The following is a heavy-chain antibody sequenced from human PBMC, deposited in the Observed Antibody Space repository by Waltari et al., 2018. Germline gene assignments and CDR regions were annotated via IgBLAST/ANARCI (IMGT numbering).Heavy chain of an antibody. J-gene: IGHJ4*02. V-gene: IGHV3-21*05. CDR1: EFTFSSFS. D-gene: IGHD2-2*01. CDR2: ISSRGGHK. Sequence: EVQLVESGGGLVKPGGSLRLSCVASEFTFSSFSMNWVRQAQGEGLGWVSFISSRGGHKFYAASSEGRFTISRDNAKNSLYLQMNSLRAEDTAVYYCATSEYQLVLVDEYWGQGTLVTVSS. CDR3: ATSEYQLVLVDEY.